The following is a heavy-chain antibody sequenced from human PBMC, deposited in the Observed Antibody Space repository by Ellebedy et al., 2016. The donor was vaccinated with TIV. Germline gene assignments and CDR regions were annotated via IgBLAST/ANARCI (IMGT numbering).Heavy chain of an antibody. Sequence: MPSETLSLTCIVSGGSIGRYFWNWIRQPPGKGLEWLGYIYYSGSPTYNPSLKSRVTMSVDTSKNQFSLKLSSVTAADTAVYYCARRLHYGDWYFDLWGRGTLVTVSS. CDR1: GGSIGRYF. CDR3: ARRLHYGDWYFDL. J-gene: IGHJ2*01. CDR2: IYYSGSP. D-gene: IGHD4-17*01. V-gene: IGHV4-59*01.